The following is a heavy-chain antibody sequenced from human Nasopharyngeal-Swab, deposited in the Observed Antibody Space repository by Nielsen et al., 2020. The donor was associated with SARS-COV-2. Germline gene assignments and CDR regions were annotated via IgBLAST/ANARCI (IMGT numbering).Heavy chain of an antibody. D-gene: IGHD4-23*01. CDR2: ISSNGATT. CDR1: GVIFSRHA. J-gene: IGHJ4*02. Sequence: GESLKISCSASGVIFSRHAMHWVRQAPGKGLEYLSTISSNGATTSYAESVKGRFTISRDNAKNTLYLQMNSLRGEDTAVYYCTRDIGGKYGYWGQGNLVTVSS. V-gene: IGHV3-64*04. CDR3: TRDIGGKYGY.